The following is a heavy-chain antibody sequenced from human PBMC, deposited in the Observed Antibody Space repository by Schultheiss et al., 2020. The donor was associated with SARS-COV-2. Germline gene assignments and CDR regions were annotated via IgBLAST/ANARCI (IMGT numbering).Heavy chain of an antibody. J-gene: IGHJ4*02. V-gene: IGHV3-64*04. D-gene: IGHD6-19*01. Sequence: GGSLRLSCAASGFTFSSYWMSWVRQAPGKGLEYVSAISSNGGSTYYADSVKGRFTISRDNSKNTLYLQMNSLRAEDTAVYYCARDLGDAVAGYFDYWGQGTLVTVSS. CDR3: ARDLGDAVAGYFDY. CDR2: ISSNGGST. CDR1: GFTFSSYW.